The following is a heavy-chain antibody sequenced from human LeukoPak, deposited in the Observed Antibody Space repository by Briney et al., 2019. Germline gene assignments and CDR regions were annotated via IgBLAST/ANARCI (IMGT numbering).Heavy chain of an antibody. CDR1: GFTLSNAW. J-gene: IGHJ4*02. D-gene: IGHD3-22*01. CDR3: TTEEGSYYYDSSGYRFDY. Sequence: GGSLRLSCAASGFTLSNAWMSWVRQAPGKGLEWVGRIKSKTDGGTTDYAAPVKGRFTISRDDSKNTLYLQMNSLKTEDTAVYYCTTEEGSYYYDSSGYRFDYWGQGTLVTVSS. V-gene: IGHV3-15*01. CDR2: IKSKTDGGTT.